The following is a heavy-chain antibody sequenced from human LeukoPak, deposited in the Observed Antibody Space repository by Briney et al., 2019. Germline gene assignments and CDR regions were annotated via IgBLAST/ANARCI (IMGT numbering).Heavy chain of an antibody. V-gene: IGHV1-69*05. J-gene: IGHJ4*02. CDR2: IIPIFGTA. CDR1: GGTFSSYA. D-gene: IGHD6-6*01. CDR3: AREAGYSSSSPFDY. Sequence: SVKVSCKASGGTFSSYAISWVRQAPGQGLEWMGGIIPIFGTAIYAQKFQGRVTITTDESTSTAYMELSSLRSEDTAVYYCAREAGYSSSSPFDYWGQGTLVTVSS.